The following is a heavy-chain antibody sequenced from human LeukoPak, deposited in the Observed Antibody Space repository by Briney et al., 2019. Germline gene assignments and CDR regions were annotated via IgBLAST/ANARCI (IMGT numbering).Heavy chain of an antibody. D-gene: IGHD3-10*01. V-gene: IGHV3-15*01. CDR1: GITFSTAW. CDR2: IKSKIGGATA. Sequence: AGGSLTLSCAASGITFSTAWMSWLRQAPGKGLEWVGRIKSKIGGATADYAAPVKDRFTISRDDSKNTLYLQMNSLKTEDTAVYYCATDRAWFDPWGQGTLVTVSS. CDR3: ATDRAWFDP. J-gene: IGHJ5*02.